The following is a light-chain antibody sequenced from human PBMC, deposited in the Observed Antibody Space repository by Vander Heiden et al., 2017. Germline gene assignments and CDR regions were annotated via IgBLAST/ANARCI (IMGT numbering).Light chain of an antibody. CDR2: EVS. CDR3: SSYTSSSRVV. CDR1: SSDVGGYNY. J-gene: IGLJ2*01. Sequence: QSALTQPASVSGSPGQSITISCTGTSSDVGGYNYVSWYQQHPGKAPKLMIYEVSQRPSGVSNRFSGSKSGNTASLTISGLQAEDEADYYCSSYTSSSRVVFGGGTKLTVL. V-gene: IGLV2-14*01.